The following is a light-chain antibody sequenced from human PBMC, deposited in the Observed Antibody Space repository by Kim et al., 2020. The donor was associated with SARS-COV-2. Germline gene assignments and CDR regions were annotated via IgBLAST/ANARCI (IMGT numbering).Light chain of an antibody. J-gene: IGKJ4*01. CDR1: QSVGRY. CDR2: DAS. V-gene: IGKV3-11*01. CDR3: QQRSNWPLT. Sequence: LAPGESAFRSCRASQSVGRYLTWHQQKPGQAPRLLIFDASNRATGIPARFSGSGSGTDFTLTISSLEPEDFAVYYCQQRSNWPLTFGGGTKVDIK.